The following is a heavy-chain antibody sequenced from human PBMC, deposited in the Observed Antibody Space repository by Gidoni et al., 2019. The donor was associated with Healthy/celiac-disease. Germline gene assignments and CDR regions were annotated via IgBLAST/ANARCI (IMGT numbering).Heavy chain of an antibody. CDR2: ISSSSSYI. V-gene: IGHV3-21*01. CDR1: GVTFSSYS. CDR3: ARERWLQLQRDYFDY. J-gene: IGHJ4*02. D-gene: IGHD5-12*01. Sequence: EVQLVESGGGLVKPGGSLRLPCAAAGVTFSSYSMNWVGQAPGKGLEWGSSISSSSSYIYYADSVKDRFTISRDNAKNSLYLQMNSLRAEDTAVYYCARERWLQLQRDYFDYWGQGTLVTVSS.